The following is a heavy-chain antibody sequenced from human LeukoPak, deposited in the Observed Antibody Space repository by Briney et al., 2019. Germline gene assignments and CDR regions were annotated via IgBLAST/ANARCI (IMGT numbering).Heavy chain of an antibody. CDR1: GFTFSSYV. Sequence: GGSLRLSCAASGFTFSSYVMTWVRQAPGKGLEWVSGISSSSDNTYYGDSVKGRFTISRDNFKNTLYLQMNSLRAEDTAVYYCAKGWGLGYGDYGDAFDIWGQGTMVTVSS. D-gene: IGHD5-12*01. V-gene: IGHV3-23*01. J-gene: IGHJ3*02. CDR2: ISSSSDNT. CDR3: AKGWGLGYGDYGDAFDI.